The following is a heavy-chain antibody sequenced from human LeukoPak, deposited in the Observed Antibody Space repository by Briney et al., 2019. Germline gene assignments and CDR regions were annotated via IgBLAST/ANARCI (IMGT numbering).Heavy chain of an antibody. CDR2: ISWNSGSI. D-gene: IGHD6-13*01. CDR1: GFTFDDYA. CDR3: EGIAAAGRVY. V-gene: IGHV3-9*01. J-gene: IGHJ4*02. Sequence: GGSLRLSCAASGFTFDDYAMHWVRQAPGKGLEWVSGISWNSGSIGYADSGKGRFTISRDNAKNSLYLQMNSLRAEDTALYYCEGIAAAGRVYWGQGTLVTVSS.